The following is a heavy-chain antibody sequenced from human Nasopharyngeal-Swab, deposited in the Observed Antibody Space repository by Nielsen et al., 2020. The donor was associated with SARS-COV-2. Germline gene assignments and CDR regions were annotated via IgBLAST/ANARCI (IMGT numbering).Heavy chain of an antibody. D-gene: IGHD2-2*01. CDR3: ARGRVPTEDY. CDR2: VNPNSGGT. Sequence: WSGQAPGQGLEWMGRVNPNSGGTNYAQKFQGRVTMTRDTSISTAYMELSRLRSDDTAVYYCARGRVPTEDYWGQGTLVTVSS. V-gene: IGHV1-2*06. J-gene: IGHJ4*02.